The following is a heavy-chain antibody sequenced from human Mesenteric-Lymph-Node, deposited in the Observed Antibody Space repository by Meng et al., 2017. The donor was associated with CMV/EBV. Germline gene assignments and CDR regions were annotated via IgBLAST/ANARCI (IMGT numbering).Heavy chain of an antibody. V-gene: IGHV3-23*01. CDR2: ISGSGGST. Sequence: GGSLRLSCAASGFTFSSYAMSWVRQAPGKGLEWVSAISGSGGSTYYADSVKGRFTISRDNSKNTLYLQMNSLRAEDTAVYYCAKETGVLMAHSYGMDVWGQGTMVTVSS. CDR3: AKETGVLMAHSYGMDV. J-gene: IGHJ6*02. CDR1: GFTFSSYA. D-gene: IGHD2-8*01.